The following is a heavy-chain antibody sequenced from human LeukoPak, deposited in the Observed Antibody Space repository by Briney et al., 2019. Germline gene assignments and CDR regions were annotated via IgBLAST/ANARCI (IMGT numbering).Heavy chain of an antibody. J-gene: IGHJ4*01. CDR3: ARDGYSSTRVVLDY. D-gene: IGHD6-13*01. Sequence: GASVTVSCKASAGTFSCYTISLVRHAPGQGLEWMGRIIPIFGTANYAQKFQGRVTFTTDESTSTAYMELNSRRSKDTAVYYCARDGYSSTRVVLDYWGQGTLVTVSS. CDR2: IIPIFGTA. V-gene: IGHV1-69*05. CDR1: AGTFSCYT.